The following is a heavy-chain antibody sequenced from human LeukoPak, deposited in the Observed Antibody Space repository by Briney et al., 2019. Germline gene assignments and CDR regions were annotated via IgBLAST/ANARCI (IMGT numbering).Heavy chain of an antibody. J-gene: IGHJ4*02. D-gene: IGHD2-21*01. V-gene: IGHV3-23*01. CDR2: ISDTYART. Sequence: GGSLRLSCAASGFTFTNYAMTWVRQAPGKGLEWVSSISDTYARTYYTDSVKGRCTISRDNSKNTVYLQLNNLRAEDTAVYFCVRHDSFIPFWGQGTLVTVSS. CDR3: VRHDSFIPF. CDR1: GFTFTNYA.